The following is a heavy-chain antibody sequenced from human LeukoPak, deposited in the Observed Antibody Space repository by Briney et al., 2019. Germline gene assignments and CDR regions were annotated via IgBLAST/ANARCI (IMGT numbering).Heavy chain of an antibody. J-gene: IGHJ4*02. CDR2: ISYDGRQK. CDR3: VRVFLESLTAGYFDH. V-gene: IGHV3-30*03. CDR1: GFTVSSNY. Sequence: PGGSLRLSCAASGFTVSSNYMSWVRQAPGKGLEWVAVISYDGRQKYYADSVKGRFTISRDNSKDTVYLQMNSLRDEDSATYYCVRVFLESLTAGYFDHWGQGTLVTVSS. D-gene: IGHD3-3*01.